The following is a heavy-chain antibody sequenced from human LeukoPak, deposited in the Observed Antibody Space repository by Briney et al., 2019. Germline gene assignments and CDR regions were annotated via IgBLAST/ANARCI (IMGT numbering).Heavy chain of an antibody. CDR1: GFTFSIYG. CDR3: AKDYGASAADPY. Sequence: GGSLRLSCAASGFTFSIYGMHWVRQAPGKGLEWVAFIRYDGSNKYYADSVKGRFTISRDNSKNTLYLQMNSLRAEDTAVYYCAKDYGASAADPYWGQGTLVTVSS. V-gene: IGHV3-30*02. J-gene: IGHJ4*02. CDR2: IRYDGSNK. D-gene: IGHD4-17*01.